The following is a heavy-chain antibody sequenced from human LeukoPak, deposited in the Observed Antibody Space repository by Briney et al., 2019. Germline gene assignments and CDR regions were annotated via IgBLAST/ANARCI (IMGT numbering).Heavy chain of an antibody. CDR1: GGTFSSYA. Sequence: ASVKVSCKASGGTFSSYAINWVRQATGQGLEWMGRMNPNSGNTGYAQKFQGRVTMTRETSISTAYMELSSLRSEDTAVYYCARTIRDTGYFDYWGQGTLVTVSS. CDR3: ARTIRDTGYFDY. J-gene: IGHJ4*02. CDR2: MNPNSGNT. V-gene: IGHV1-8*02. D-gene: IGHD1-14*01.